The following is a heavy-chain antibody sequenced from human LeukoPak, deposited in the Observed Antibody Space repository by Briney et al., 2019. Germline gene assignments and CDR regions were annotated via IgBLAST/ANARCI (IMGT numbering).Heavy chain of an antibody. D-gene: IGHD3-10*01. Sequence: GASVKVSCKASGYTFTGYYMHWVRQAPGQGLEWMGWINPNSGGTNYAQKFQGRVTMTRDTSISTAYMELSRLRSDDTAVYYCARDRYGLGSLYYYGMDVWGQGTTVTVSS. J-gene: IGHJ6*02. CDR3: ARDRYGLGSLYYYGMDV. CDR1: GYTFTGYY. CDR2: INPNSGGT. V-gene: IGHV1-2*02.